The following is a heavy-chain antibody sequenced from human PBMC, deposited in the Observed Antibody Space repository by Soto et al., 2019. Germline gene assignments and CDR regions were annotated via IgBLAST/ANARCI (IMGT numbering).Heavy chain of an antibody. D-gene: IGHD6-25*01. CDR2: ISAYNGNT. CDR3: ARQRRDGRWMRYDAFDI. V-gene: IGHV1-18*01. Sequence: ASVKVSCKASGYTFTSYGISWVRQAPGQGLEWMGWISAYNGNTNYAQKLQGRVTMTTDTSTSTAYMELRSLRSVYTAVYYCARQRRDGRWMRYDAFDIWGQGTMVTVSS. J-gene: IGHJ3*02. CDR1: GYTFTSYG.